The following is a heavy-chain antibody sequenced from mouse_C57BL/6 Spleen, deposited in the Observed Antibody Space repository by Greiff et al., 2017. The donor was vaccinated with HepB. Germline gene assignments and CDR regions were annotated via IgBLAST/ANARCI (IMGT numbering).Heavy chain of an antibody. CDR1: GYTFTSYW. CDR2: IHPNSGST. Sequence: QVQLQQSGAELVKPGASVKLSCKASGYTFTSYWMHWVKQRPGQGLEWIGMIHPNSGSTNYNEKFKSKATLTVDKSSSTAYMQLSSLTSEDSAVYYCARGDYDGSRGAYWGQGTLVTVSA. D-gene: IGHD1-1*01. V-gene: IGHV1-64*01. J-gene: IGHJ3*01. CDR3: ARGDYDGSRGAY.